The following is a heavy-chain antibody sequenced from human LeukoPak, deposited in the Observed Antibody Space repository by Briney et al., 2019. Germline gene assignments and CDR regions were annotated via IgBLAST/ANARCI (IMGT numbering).Heavy chain of an antibody. CDR2: INHSGST. V-gene: IGHV4-34*01. D-gene: IGHD3-3*01. CDR3: ARVTYDFWSGFPYYYYYGMDV. Sequence: SETLSLTCTVSGGSFSSGAYYWSWIRQPPGKGLEWIGEINHSGSTNYNPSLKSRVTISVDTSKNQFSLKLSSVTAADTAVYYCARVTYDFWSGFPYYYYYGMDVWGQGTTVTVSS. J-gene: IGHJ6*02. CDR1: GGSFSSGAYY.